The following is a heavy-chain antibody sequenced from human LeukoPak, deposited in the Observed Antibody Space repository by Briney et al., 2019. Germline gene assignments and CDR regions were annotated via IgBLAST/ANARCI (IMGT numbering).Heavy chain of an antibody. CDR1: GGSFSGHY. J-gene: IGHJ6*02. CDR2: INHSGST. V-gene: IGHV4-34*01. Sequence: PSETLSLTCAVYGGSFSGHYWSWIRQPPGKGLEWIGEINHSGSTNYNPSLKSRVTISVDTSKNQFSLKLSSVTAADTAVYYCARVRGNYYYYYGMDVWGQGTTVTVSS. CDR3: ARVRGNYYYYYGMDV.